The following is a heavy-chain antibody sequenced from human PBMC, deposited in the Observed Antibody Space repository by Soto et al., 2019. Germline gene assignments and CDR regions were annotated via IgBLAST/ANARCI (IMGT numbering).Heavy chain of an antibody. J-gene: IGHJ4*02. V-gene: IGHV3-74*01. CDR3: ARGIGYSAQDY. CDR2: ISDDGSST. Sequence: VGSLRLSCAASGFTFSSYWMHWVRQAPGKGLVWVSRISDDGSSTSYADSVKGRFTISRDNAKNTLFLQMDSLRAEDTAVYYCARGIGYSAQDYWGQGTLVTVSS. D-gene: IGHD1-1*01. CDR1: GFTFSSYW.